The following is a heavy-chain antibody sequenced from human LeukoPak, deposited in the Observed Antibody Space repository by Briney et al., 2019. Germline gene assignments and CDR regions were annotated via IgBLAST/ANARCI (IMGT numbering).Heavy chain of an antibody. CDR2: IGSGSNYI. J-gene: IGHJ4*02. CDR1: GFTFSIYG. CDR3: ARGGITFGGVIVH. D-gene: IGHD3-16*02. Sequence: GGSLRLSCAASGFTFSIYGMNWVRQAPGKGREWVSSIGSGSNYIYYAESLKGRFTISRDNAKNSLYLQINSLRADDTAVYYCARGGITFGGVIVHWGQGTLVTVSS. V-gene: IGHV3-21*01.